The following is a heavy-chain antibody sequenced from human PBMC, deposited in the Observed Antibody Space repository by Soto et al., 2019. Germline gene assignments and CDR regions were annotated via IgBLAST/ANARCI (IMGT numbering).Heavy chain of an antibody. CDR1: GFTFSSYA. CDR3: ARDAVVVVAATLGYYYGMDV. CDR2: ISSSGSTI. D-gene: IGHD2-15*01. V-gene: IGHV3-48*03. J-gene: IGHJ6*02. Sequence: VQLVESGGGVVQPGRSLRLSCAASGFTFSSYAMHWVRQAPGKGLEWVSYISSSGSTIYYADSVKGRFTISRDNAKNSLYLQMNSLRAEDTAVYYCARDAVVVVAATLGYYYGMDVWGQGTTVTVSS.